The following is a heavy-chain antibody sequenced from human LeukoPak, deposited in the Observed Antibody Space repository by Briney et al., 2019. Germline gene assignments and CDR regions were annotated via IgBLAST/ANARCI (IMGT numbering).Heavy chain of an antibody. J-gene: IGHJ4*02. CDR2: IYYSGST. CDR3: AREYSSSLAFGTDLLDY. CDR1: GGSISSSSYY. V-gene: IGHV4-39*02. D-gene: IGHD6-6*01. Sequence: PSETLSLTCTVSGGSISSSSYYWGWIRQPPGKGLEWIGSIYYSGSTYYNPSLKSRVTISVDTSKNQFSLKLSSVTAADTAVYYCAREYSSSLAFGTDLLDYWGQGTLVTVSS.